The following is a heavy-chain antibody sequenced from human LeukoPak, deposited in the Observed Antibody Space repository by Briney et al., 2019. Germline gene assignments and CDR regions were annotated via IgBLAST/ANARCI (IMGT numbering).Heavy chain of an antibody. J-gene: IGHJ4*02. Sequence: GGSLRLSCAASGFTFRSYSMNWVRQAPGKGLEWVSSISISSSYIYYADLVKGRFTISRDNAKNSLYLQMNSLRAEDTAVYFCARSDYCGGDCYSSLSNYWGQGTLVTVSP. CDR1: GFTFRSYS. CDR3: ARSDYCGGDCYSSLSNY. D-gene: IGHD2-21*02. V-gene: IGHV3-21*01. CDR2: ISISSSYI.